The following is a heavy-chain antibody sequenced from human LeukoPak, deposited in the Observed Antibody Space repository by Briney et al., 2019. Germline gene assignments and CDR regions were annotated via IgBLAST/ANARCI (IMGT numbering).Heavy chain of an antibody. J-gene: IGHJ4*02. D-gene: IGHD4-17*01. CDR1: GFTFSSFA. CDR2: ISNSGGST. CDR3: AREFGDPKIKTFDY. V-gene: IGHV3-23*01. Sequence: PGGSLRLSCAASGFTFSSFAMSWVRQAPGKGLEWVSVISNSGGSTSYADSVKGRFTISRDNAKNSLYLQMNSLRAEDTAVYYCAREFGDPKIKTFDYWGQGTLVTVSS.